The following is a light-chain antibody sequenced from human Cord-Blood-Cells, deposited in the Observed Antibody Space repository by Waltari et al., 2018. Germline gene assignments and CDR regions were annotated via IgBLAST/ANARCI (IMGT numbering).Light chain of an antibody. CDR2: AAS. Sequence: VGDRDTITCRASQSISSYLNWYQQKPGKAPKLLIYAASSLQSGVPSRFSGSGSGTDFTLTISSLQPEDFATYYCQQSYSTPYTFGQGTKLEIK. J-gene: IGKJ2*01. CDR1: QSISSY. CDR3: QQSYSTPYT. V-gene: IGKV1-39*01.